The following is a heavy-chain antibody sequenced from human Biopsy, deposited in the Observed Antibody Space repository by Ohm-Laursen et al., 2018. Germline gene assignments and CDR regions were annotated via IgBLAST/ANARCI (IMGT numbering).Heavy chain of an antibody. CDR3: ARHAPSYSGSYWRYFDL. CDR1: GGSISSYY. J-gene: IGHJ2*01. D-gene: IGHD1-26*01. V-gene: IGHV4-59*08. CDR2: IYYTGNT. Sequence: GTLSLTCTVSGGSISSYYWSWIRQPPGKGLEWIGYIYYTGNTNYNPSLKSRVTISVDTSMNPLSQRLTFVTAADTAVYYCARHAPSYSGSYWRYFDLWGRGTLVTVSS.